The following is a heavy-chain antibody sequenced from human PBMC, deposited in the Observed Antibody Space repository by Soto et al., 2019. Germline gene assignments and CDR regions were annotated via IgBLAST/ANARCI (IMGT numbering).Heavy chain of an antibody. V-gene: IGHV3-74*01. D-gene: IGHD6-13*01. CDR3: VREPWGFSGTWYDY. CDR1: QFSFSSYW. CDR2: INHDGSKT. J-gene: IGHJ4*02. Sequence: LRLSCAASQFSFSSYWMHWVRQVPGKGPAWVSRINHDGSKTEYADSVKGRFTISRDNTNNTLYLQMNSLRVEDTAMYYCVREPWGFSGTWYDYWGQGTLVTVSS.